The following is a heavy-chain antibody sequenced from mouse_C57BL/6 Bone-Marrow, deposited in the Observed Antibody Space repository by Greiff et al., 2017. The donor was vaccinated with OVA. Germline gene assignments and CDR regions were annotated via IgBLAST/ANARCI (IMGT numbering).Heavy chain of an antibody. CDR1: GYTFPSYW. CDR3: ARNHYYGSSPAWFAY. Sequence: QVQLQQPGAELVRPGSSVKLSCKASGYTFPSYWMHWVKQRPIQGLEWIGNIDPSDSETHYNQKFKDKATLTVDKSSSTAYMQLSSLTSEDSAVYYCARNHYYGSSPAWFAYWGQGTLVTVSA. J-gene: IGHJ3*01. CDR2: IDPSDSET. V-gene: IGHV1-52*01. D-gene: IGHD1-1*01.